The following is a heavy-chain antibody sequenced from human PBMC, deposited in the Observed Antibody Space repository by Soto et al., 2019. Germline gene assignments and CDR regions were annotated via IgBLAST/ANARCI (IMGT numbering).Heavy chain of an antibody. CDR1: GFTFSSYA. D-gene: IGHD4-17*01. V-gene: IGHV3-23*01. CDR2: ISGSGGST. CDR3: AKVTYGDLRVVAFGVLAYGGCFDY. J-gene: IGHJ4*02. Sequence: GGSLRLSCAASGFTFSSYAMSWVRQAPGKGLEWVSAISGSGGSTYYADSVKGRFTNSRDNSKNTLYLQMNSLRAEDTAVYYCAKVTYGDLRVVAFGVLAYGGCFDYWGQGTLVTVSS.